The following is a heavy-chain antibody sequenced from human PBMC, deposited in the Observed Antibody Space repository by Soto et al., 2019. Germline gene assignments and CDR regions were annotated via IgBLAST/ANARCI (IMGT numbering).Heavy chain of an antibody. CDR3: ARDLWVEPELYYYGMDV. V-gene: IGHV4-30-4*01. Sequence: QVQLQESGPGLVRPSQTLSLTCTVSGDSISSADYYWSWIRQTPGKGLEWIGHIFYSGTTYYNPALQSPITLSVDTAKNHFSLRLTSVTAADTAVYYCARDLWVEPELYYYGMDVWGQGTTVTVSS. J-gene: IGHJ6*02. CDR2: IFYSGTT. CDR1: GDSISSADYY. D-gene: IGHD1-1*01.